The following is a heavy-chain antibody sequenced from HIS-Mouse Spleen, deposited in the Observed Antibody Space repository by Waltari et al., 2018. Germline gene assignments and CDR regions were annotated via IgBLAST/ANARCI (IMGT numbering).Heavy chain of an antibody. CDR1: GSSISSSXXX. V-gene: IGHV4-39*07. J-gene: IGHJ2*01. Sequence: QLQLQGSGPGRVKQLAPLSLTCXVSGSSISSSXXXCGGIRRLPGKGRGWIGSSYYSGRTXXNXXLKSRXXXSVXTSKNXFSLKLSSVXAADTAVYYCAREIXXXXXXYDWYXXLWGRGTLVTVSS. D-gene: IGHD6-13*01. CDR2: SYYSGRT. CDR3: AREIXXXXXXYDWYXXL.